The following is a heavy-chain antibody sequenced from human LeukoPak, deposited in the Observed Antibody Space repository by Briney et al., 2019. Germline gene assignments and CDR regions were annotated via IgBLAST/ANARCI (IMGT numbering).Heavy chain of an antibody. J-gene: IGHJ4*02. CDR2: IKEDGGEK. V-gene: IGHV3-7*01. CDR1: GFTFSSYA. CDR3: VRDRGYCSGGTCYALWDY. D-gene: IGHD2-15*01. Sequence: GGSLRLSCAASGFTFSSYAMSWVRQAPGKGLEWVAHIKEDGGEKYHVDPVKGRFTISRDNAKNSLYLQMNSLRAEDTAMYYCVRDRGYCSGGTCYALWDYWGQGTLVTVSS.